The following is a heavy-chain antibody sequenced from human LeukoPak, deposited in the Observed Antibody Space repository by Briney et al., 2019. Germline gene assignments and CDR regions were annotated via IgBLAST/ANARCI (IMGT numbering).Heavy chain of an antibody. V-gene: IGHV4-4*07. D-gene: IGHD3-9*01. CDR3: ARVDPYYSYYGMDV. J-gene: IGHJ6*02. Sequence: SETLSLTCSVSGGSISSYYWSWIGQPAEKGLEWIGRVYSSGSTNYNPSLKRRVTISVDTSKNQISLKLSSVTAADTAVYYCARVDPYYSYYGMDVWGQGTTVTVSS. CDR2: VYSSGST. CDR1: GGSISSYY.